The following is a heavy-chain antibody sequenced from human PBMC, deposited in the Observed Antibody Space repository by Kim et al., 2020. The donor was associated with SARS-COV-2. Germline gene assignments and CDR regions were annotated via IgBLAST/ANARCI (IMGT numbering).Heavy chain of an antibody. CDR1: GFSLSTYG. V-gene: IGHV3-30*18. D-gene: IGHD2-21*01. CDR2: ISHDASNK. Sequence: GGSLRLSCAASGFSLSTYGIHWVRQAPGKGLEWVAVISHDASNKEYADSVKGRFTISRDNSKNTLYLQMKSLRTEDTAIYYCAKESAGGDSPYYFDHWGQGTLVTVSS. J-gene: IGHJ4*02. CDR3: AKESAGGDSPYYFDH.